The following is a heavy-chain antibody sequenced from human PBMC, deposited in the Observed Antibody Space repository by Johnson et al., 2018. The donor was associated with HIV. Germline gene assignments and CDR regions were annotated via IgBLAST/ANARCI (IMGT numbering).Heavy chain of an antibody. D-gene: IGHD2-2*01. Sequence: VQLVESGGGVVQPGGSLRLSCETSGFTFSSYWMSWVRQAPGKGLEWVANIKQDGSEKYYVDSVKGRFTISRDNAKNSLYLQMNSLRAKDTAVYYCARGDIVVVPAATRAQDAFDIWGQGTMVTVSS. J-gene: IGHJ3*02. CDR2: IKQDGSEK. V-gene: IGHV3-7*02. CDR3: ARGDIVVVPAATRAQDAFDI. CDR1: GFTFSSYW.